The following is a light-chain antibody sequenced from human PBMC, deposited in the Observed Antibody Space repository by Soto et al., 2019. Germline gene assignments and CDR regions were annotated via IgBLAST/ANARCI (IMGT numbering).Light chain of an antibody. Sequence: QSVLTQPASVSGSPGQSITISCTGTNSDVGAYNYVSWYQQHPDKAPKLMIYEVNNRPSGVSNRFSGSKSDNTASLTISGLQAEDEADYYCSSYTSSSTFVFGTGTKLTVL. CDR3: SSYTSSSTFV. J-gene: IGLJ1*01. V-gene: IGLV2-14*01. CDR1: NSDVGAYNY. CDR2: EVN.